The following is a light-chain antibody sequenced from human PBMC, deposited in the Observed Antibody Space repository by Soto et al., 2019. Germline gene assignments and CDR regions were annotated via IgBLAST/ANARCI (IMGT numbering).Light chain of an antibody. J-gene: IGKJ1*01. CDR3: QQYQTYSGT. V-gene: IGKV1-5*01. CDR2: DVS. CDR1: QSINTW. Sequence: DIQMTQSPSTVSASIGDRITITCRASQSINTWLAWYRQRPGEAPQLLIYDVSTLAMGLPATFSGSGSVTHFSISCSRQLVMDFSTLYCQQYQTYSGTFVLVTNLEVK.